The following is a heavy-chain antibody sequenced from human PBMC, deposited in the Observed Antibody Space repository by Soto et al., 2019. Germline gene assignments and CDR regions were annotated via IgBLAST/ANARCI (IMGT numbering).Heavy chain of an antibody. CDR3: ARGLRPDH. Sequence: QVQLHQWGAGLLKPSETLSLTSSVSGGSFSGYYWSWIRRPPGRGLEWLGEIKHSGDTNYNPSLKSRVTISLDTSKNQFSLRLNSVTAADTGVYYCARGLRPDHWGQGSQVTVSS. D-gene: IGHD4-17*01. J-gene: IGHJ4*02. CDR2: IKHSGDT. CDR1: GGSFSGYY. V-gene: IGHV4-34*01.